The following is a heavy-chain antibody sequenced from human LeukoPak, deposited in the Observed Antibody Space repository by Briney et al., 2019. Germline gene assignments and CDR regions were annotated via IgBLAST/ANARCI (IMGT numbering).Heavy chain of an antibody. V-gene: IGHV1-2*02. CDR1: GYPFTSFY. D-gene: IGHD1-26*01. CDR2: INPNSGGT. J-gene: IGHJ4*02. Sequence: GASVKVSCKTSGYPFTSFYMHWVRQAPGQGLEWMGWINPNSGGTNYAQKFQGRVTMTRDTSISTAYMELSRLRSDDTAVYYCARGIVGATTGDWGQGTLVTVSS. CDR3: ARGIVGATTGD.